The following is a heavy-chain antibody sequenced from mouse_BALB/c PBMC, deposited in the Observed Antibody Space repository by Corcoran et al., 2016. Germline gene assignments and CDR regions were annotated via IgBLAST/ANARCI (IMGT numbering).Heavy chain of an antibody. CDR1: GFNIKDYY. J-gene: IGHJ2*01. CDR3: ARLVDY. V-gene: IGHV14-1*02. CDR2: IDPENGNT. Sequence: EVQLQQSGAELVRPGALVKLSCEASGFNIKDYYMHWVKQRPEQGLEWIGWIDPENGNTIYDPKFQGKASITADTSSNTAYLQLSSLTSEDTAVYYCARLVDYWGQGTTLTVSS.